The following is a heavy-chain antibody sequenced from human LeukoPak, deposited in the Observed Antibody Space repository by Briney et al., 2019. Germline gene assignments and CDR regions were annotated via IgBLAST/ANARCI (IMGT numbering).Heavy chain of an antibody. Sequence: SETLSLTCAVYGGSFSGYYWSWIRQPPGKGLEWIGSIHYTGSTYYNPSLKSRVTISVDTSKNQFSLKLSSVTAADTAVYYCARTGGSFYFYYYMDVWGKGTTVTVSS. CDR2: IHYTGST. D-gene: IGHD1-26*01. V-gene: IGHV4-34*01. CDR3: ARTGGSFYFYYYMDV. J-gene: IGHJ6*03. CDR1: GGSFSGYY.